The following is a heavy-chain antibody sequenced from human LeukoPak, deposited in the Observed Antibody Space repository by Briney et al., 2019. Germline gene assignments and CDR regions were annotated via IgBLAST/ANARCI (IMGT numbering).Heavy chain of an antibody. D-gene: IGHD2-2*01. CDR2: IWYDGSNK. Sequence: PGGSLRLSCAASGFTFSSYGMHWVRQAPGKGLEWVAVIWYDGSNKYYADSVKGRFTISRDNSKNTLYLQMSSLRAEDTAVYYCARDGQIVVVPAALDYYYGMDVWGQGTTVTVSS. J-gene: IGHJ6*02. CDR3: ARDGQIVVVPAALDYYYGMDV. CDR1: GFTFSSYG. V-gene: IGHV3-33*01.